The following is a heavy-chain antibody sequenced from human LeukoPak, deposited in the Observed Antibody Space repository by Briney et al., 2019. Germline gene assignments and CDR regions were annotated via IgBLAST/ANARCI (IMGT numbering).Heavy chain of an antibody. CDR2: MNPSSGNT. J-gene: IGHJ6*03. CDR3: ARYYDILTGPQGYYYYMDV. Sequence: GASVKVSCKASGYTFTSYDINWVRQATGQGLEWMGWMNPSSGNTGYAQKFQGRVTMTRNTSISTAYMELSSLRSEDTAVYYCARYYDILTGPQGYYYYMDVWGKGTTVTVSS. CDR1: GYTFTSYD. D-gene: IGHD3-9*01. V-gene: IGHV1-8*01.